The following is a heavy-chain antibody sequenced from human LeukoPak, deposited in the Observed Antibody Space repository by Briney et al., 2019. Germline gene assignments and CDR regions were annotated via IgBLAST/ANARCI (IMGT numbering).Heavy chain of an antibody. CDR2: INPNSGGT. Sequence: ASVKVSCKASGYTFTAYYMYWVRQAPGQGPEWMGWINPNSGGTKYAQKFQDRVTMTRDTSISTAYMELSRLRSDDTAVYYCTRLLYSSGWYPSGYWGQGTLVSVSS. V-gene: IGHV1-2*02. CDR3: TRLLYSSGWYPSGY. J-gene: IGHJ4*02. D-gene: IGHD6-19*01. CDR1: GYTFTAYY.